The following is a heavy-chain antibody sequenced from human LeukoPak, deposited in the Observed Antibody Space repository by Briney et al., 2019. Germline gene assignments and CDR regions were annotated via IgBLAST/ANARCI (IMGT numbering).Heavy chain of an antibody. CDR2: ISSSSSYI. CDR1: GFTFSSYS. Sequence: GGSLRLSCAASGFTFSSYSMNWVRQAPGKGLEWVSSISSSSSYIYYADSVKGRFTISRDNAKNSLYLQMNSLRAEDAAVYYCARDQSTGYSSSWYGGYYFDYWGQGTLVTVSS. D-gene: IGHD6-13*01. CDR3: ARDQSTGYSSSWYGGYYFDY. J-gene: IGHJ4*02. V-gene: IGHV3-21*01.